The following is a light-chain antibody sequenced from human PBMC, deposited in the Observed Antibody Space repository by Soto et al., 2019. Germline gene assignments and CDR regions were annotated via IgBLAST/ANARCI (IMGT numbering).Light chain of an antibody. CDR2: EAS. CDR1: LNVNSY. J-gene: IGKJ5*01. CDR3: QQRQYWPPIS. V-gene: IGKV3-11*01. Sequence: VLTQSPATLSLSPGERATLSCRASLNVNSYFAWYQQKPGQAPRLVIYEASNRATGIPARFSGSGSGTDFTLTISSLAPEDFAVYYCQQRQYWPPISFGQGTRLEIK.